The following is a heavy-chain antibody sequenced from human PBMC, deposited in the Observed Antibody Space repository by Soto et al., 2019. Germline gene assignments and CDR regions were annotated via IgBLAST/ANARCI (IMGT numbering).Heavy chain of an antibody. Sequence: QVQLVQFGAEVKKPGASVKVSCKTSGYTFTSYDINWVRQASGQGLEWRGWMNPNSGNTGYAQKFKGRVTMTRNTSISTAYMELSSLRSEDTAVYYCARAPQWGYGVNYYYFDYWGQGTLVTVSS. CDR3: ARAPQWGYGVNYYYFDY. V-gene: IGHV1-8*01. J-gene: IGHJ4*02. D-gene: IGHD1-26*01. CDR1: GYTFTSYD. CDR2: MNPNSGNT.